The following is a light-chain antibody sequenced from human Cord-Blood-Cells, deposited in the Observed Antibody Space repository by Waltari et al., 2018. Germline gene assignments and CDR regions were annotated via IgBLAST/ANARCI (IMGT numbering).Light chain of an antibody. CDR1: RSDVGGFNY. V-gene: IGLV2-14*01. J-gene: IGLJ1*01. CDR3: SSYTTSSTLYV. CDR2: DVS. Sequence: QSALTQPASVSGSPGQSITISCTGTRSDVGGFNYVSWYQQHPGKAPKLMIYDVSKRPSVVSNRFSGSKSGTAASRTISGLQAEDEADYYCSSYTTSSTLYVFGTGTKVTVL.